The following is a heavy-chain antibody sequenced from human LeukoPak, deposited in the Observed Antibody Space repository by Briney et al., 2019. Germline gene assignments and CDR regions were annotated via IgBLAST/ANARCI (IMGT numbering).Heavy chain of an antibody. CDR3: ARGLFVVVAGSPSYYFDY. Sequence: SETLSLTCTVSGGSISSGGYYWSWIRQHPGKGLGWIGYIYYSGSTYYNPSLKSRVTISVDTSKNQFSLKLSSVTAADTAVYYCARGLFVVVAGSPSYYFDYWGQGTLVTVSS. J-gene: IGHJ4*02. D-gene: IGHD2-21*01. CDR2: IYYSGST. V-gene: IGHV4-31*03. CDR1: GGSISSGGYY.